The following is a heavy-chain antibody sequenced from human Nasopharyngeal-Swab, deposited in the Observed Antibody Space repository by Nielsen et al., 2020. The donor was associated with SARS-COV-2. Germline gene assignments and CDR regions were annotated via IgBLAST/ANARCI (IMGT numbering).Heavy chain of an antibody. CDR1: GFTFSSYA. D-gene: IGHD4-23*01. Sequence: GESLKISCAASGFTFSSYAMHCVRQAPGKGLEWVAVISYDGSNKYYADSVKGRFTISRDNSKNTLYLQMNSLRAEDTAVYYCARALALRWPLYFDYWGQGTLVTVSS. CDR3: ARALALRWPLYFDY. V-gene: IGHV3-30*04. J-gene: IGHJ4*02. CDR2: ISYDGSNK.